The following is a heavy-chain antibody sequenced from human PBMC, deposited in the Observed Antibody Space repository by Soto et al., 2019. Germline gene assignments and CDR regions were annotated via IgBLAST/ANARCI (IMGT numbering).Heavy chain of an antibody. J-gene: IGHJ4*02. Sequence: GGSMRISCAASGFSFEDYAMHWVRQAPGKGLEWVSSINWNGGSIAYADSVKGRFTVSRDNAKNSLYLQMNSLRVEDTALYYCAKDMYSSTSWPVNWGQGTLVTVSS. CDR1: GFSFEDYA. CDR2: INWNGGSI. CDR3: AKDMYSSTSWPVN. V-gene: IGHV3-9*01. D-gene: IGHD6-6*01.